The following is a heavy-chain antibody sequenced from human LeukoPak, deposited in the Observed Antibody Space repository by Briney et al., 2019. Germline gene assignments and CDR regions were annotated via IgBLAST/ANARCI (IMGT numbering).Heavy chain of an antibody. D-gene: IGHD2-21*02. Sequence: SQTLSLTCAVSGGSITSGAYSWTWIRQPPGKGLEWIGYVYHSGSTYYNPSLKSRVTISIDRSQNQFSLKLNSVTAADTAVYYCARELRSAFDYWGQGTLVTVSS. CDR3: ARELRSAFDY. V-gene: IGHV4-30-2*01. J-gene: IGHJ4*02. CDR1: GGSITSGAYS. CDR2: VYHSGST.